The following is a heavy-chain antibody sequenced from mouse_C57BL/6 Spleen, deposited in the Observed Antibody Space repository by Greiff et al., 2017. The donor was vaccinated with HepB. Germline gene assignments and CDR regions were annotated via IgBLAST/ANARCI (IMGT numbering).Heavy chain of an antibody. D-gene: IGHD1-1*01. CDR1: GYTFTDYY. CDR3: ARWDITTVVSDWYFDG. Sequence: VQLVESGAELVRPGASVKLSCKASGYTFTDYYINWVKQRPGQGLEWIARIYPGSGNTYYNEKFKGKATLTAEKSSSTAYMQLSSLTSEDSAVYFCARWDITTVVSDWYFDGWGTGTTVTVSS. V-gene: IGHV1-76*01. J-gene: IGHJ1*03. CDR2: IYPGSGNT.